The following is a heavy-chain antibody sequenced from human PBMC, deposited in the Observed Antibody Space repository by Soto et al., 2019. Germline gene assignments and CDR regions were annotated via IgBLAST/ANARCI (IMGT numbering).Heavy chain of an antibody. CDR3: ARGSATTAYFDS. Sequence: EVQLVESGGGLVQPGGSLRLSCAASGFTFSSYWMHWVRQSPGKGLVWVSRINNDGSITAYSDSVKGRLTISRDNAKNTLYLQMSSLRAEDTALYYCARGSATTAYFDSWGQGTLVTVSS. J-gene: IGHJ4*02. CDR2: INNDGSIT. CDR1: GFTFSSYW. V-gene: IGHV3-74*01. D-gene: IGHD5-18*01.